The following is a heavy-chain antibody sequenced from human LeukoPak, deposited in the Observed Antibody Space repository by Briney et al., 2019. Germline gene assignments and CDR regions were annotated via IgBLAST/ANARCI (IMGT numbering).Heavy chain of an antibody. V-gene: IGHV1-69*01. J-gene: IGHJ6*02. Sequence: GASVKVSCKASGGTFSSYAISWVRQAPGQGPEWMGGIIPIFGTANYAQKFQGRVTITADESTSTAYMELSSLRSEDTAVYYCARVALWFGAATRDYYYGMDVWGQGTTVTVSS. CDR2: IIPIFGTA. D-gene: IGHD3-10*01. CDR3: ARVALWFGAATRDYYYGMDV. CDR1: GGTFSSYA.